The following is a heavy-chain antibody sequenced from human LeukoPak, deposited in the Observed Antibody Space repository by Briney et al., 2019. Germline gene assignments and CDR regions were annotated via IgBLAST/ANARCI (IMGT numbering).Heavy chain of an antibody. Sequence: LSGITTQFTFNQYGMRSARHPPRKGLDWVPFIRYDSSNKYYAGSVKDRFTISRDNSKNSLYLQMNSLTAEDTAVYYCANPPFVRRSSGEFYFDFWGQGTLVTVSS. CDR1: QFTFNQYG. V-gene: IGHV3-30*02. J-gene: IGHJ4*02. CDR2: IRYDSSNK. D-gene: IGHD3-10*01. CDR3: ANPPFVRRSSGEFYFDF.